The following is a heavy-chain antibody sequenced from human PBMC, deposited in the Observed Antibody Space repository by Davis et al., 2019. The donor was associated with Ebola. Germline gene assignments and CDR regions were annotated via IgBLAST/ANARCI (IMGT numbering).Heavy chain of an antibody. CDR3: ARSPWGTMDV. V-gene: IGHV1-46*01. J-gene: IGHJ6*02. CDR2: INPSGGST. CDR1: RYTFTSYY. Sequence: ASVTVSCKASRYTFTSYYMHWVRQPPGQGLEWMGIINPSGGSTSYAQKLQGRVTMTRDTSTSTVYMELSSLRSEDTAVYYCARSPWGTMDVWGQGTTVTVSS. D-gene: IGHD1-26*01.